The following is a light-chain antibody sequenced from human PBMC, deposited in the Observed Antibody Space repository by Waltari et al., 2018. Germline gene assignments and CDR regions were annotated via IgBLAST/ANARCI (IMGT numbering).Light chain of an antibody. CDR2: SDS. V-gene: IGLV2-23*01. CDR3: CSYAGSSTVK. Sequence: QSALTQPASVSGSPGQSITISCTGTSSDVGSYKLVSWYQQHPGKAPRLMIYSDSNRPSGSLNRFSGSKSGNTASLTLAGLQAEDEAAYYCCSYAGSSTVKFGEGTYLTVL. J-gene: IGLJ2*01. CDR1: SSDVGSYKL.